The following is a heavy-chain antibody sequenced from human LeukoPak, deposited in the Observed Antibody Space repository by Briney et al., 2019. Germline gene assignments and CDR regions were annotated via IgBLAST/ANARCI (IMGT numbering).Heavy chain of an antibody. CDR1: GYTFTSYG. D-gene: IGHD2-2*01. CDR3: ASDCPWGTSCYSPAFDY. V-gene: IGHV1-18*01. J-gene: IGHJ4*02. CDR2: ISAYNGNT. Sequence: ASVKVSCKASGYTFTSYGISWVRQAPGQGLEWMGWISAYNGNTNYAQKLQGRVTMTTDTSTSTAYMELRSLRSDDTAVYYCASDCPWGTSCYSPAFDYWGQGTLVTVSS.